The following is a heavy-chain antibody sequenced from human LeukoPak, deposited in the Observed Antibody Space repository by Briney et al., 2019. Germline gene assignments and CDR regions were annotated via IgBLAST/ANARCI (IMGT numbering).Heavy chain of an antibody. CDR1: GYRFTSYS. D-gene: IGHD4-17*01. J-gene: IGHJ4*02. CDR2: IYPVDSDT. V-gene: IGHV5-51*01. CDR3: ARPTAYGDYFDY. Sequence: GEPLQFPGQGFGYRFTSYSIGWVGKMPGKGLEWMGIIYPVDSDTRYSPSFQGQVTISADKSISTAYLQLSSLKVSDTAMYYCARPTAYGDYFDYWGQGALVTVSS.